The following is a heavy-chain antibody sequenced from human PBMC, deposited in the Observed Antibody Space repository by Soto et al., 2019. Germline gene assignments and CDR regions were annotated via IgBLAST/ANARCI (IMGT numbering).Heavy chain of an antibody. V-gene: IGHV1-69*13. CDR3: ARARGYSYGDQYFDY. Sequence: SVKVSCKASGGTFSNYALSWVRQAPGQGLEWMGGIIPTFGTSNYAQKFQGRVTITADESTNTAYMELSSLRSEDTAVYYCARARGYSYGDQYFDYWGQGTQVTVSS. J-gene: IGHJ4*02. CDR1: GGTFSNYA. D-gene: IGHD5-18*01. CDR2: IIPTFGTS.